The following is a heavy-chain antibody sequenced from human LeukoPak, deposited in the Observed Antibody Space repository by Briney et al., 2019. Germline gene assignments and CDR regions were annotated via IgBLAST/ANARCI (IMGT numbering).Heavy chain of an antibody. J-gene: IGHJ2*01. CDR1: GFSFSGYE. Sequence: PGGSLRLSCAASGFSFSGYEMNSVRQAPGKGLEWVSYISSTSITMYYADSVKGRFTISRDNAKNSLYLQMNSLRAEDTAVYYCARDMERSFWYFDLWGRGTLVTVSS. CDR2: ISSTSITM. V-gene: IGHV3-48*03. D-gene: IGHD3-10*01. CDR3: ARDMERSFWYFDL.